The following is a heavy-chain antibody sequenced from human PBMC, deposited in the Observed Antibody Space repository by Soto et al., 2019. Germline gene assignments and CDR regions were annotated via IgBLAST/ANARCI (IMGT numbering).Heavy chain of an antibody. V-gene: IGHV4-39*01. CDR2: IYYSGST. CDR3: ARHGVRTYYDILTGYDY. D-gene: IGHD3-9*01. J-gene: IGHJ4*02. CDR1: GGSINSAYY. Sequence: SETLSLTCAVSGGSINSAYYWGWIRQPPGKGLEWIGSIYYSGSTYYNPSLKSRVTISVDTSKNQFSLKLSSVTAADTAVYYCARHGVRTYYDILTGYDYWGQGTLVTVSS.